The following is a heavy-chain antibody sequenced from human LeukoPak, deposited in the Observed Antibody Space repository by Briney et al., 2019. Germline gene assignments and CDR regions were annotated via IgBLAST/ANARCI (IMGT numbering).Heavy chain of an antibody. J-gene: IGHJ4*02. V-gene: IGHV4-34*01. CDR1: GFTFNTYT. CDR3: ARNRAFDY. D-gene: IGHD2/OR15-2a*01. Sequence: GSLRLSCAASGFTFNTYTMNWVRQAPGKGLEWIGEINHSGSTNYNPSLKSRVTLSVDTSKNQFSLKLSSVTAADTAVYYCARNRAFDYWGQGTLVTVSS. CDR2: INHSGST.